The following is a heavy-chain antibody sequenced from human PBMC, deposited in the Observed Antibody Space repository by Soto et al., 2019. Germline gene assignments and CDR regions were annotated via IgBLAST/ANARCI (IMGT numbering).Heavy chain of an antibody. CDR1: GYSFASYW. Sequence: PGESLKISCQGSGYSFASYWIGWVRQMSGKDLGWMGIIYPGDSDTRYSPSFQGQVTISADKSLRTAYLQWTSLKASDTALYYCARTRSFTLGFYYDGMDVWGQGTTVTVSS. D-gene: IGHD6-6*01. J-gene: IGHJ6*02. V-gene: IGHV5-51*01. CDR3: ARTRSFTLGFYYDGMDV. CDR2: IYPGDSDT.